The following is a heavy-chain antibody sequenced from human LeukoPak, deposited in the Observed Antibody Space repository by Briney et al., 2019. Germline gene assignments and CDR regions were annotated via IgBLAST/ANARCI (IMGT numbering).Heavy chain of an antibody. CDR2: IYYSGST. J-gene: IGHJ4*02. CDR3: ARSDYDSSGYYFDY. D-gene: IGHD3-22*01. V-gene: IGHV4-39*07. Sequence: PSETLSLTCTVSGGSISSSSYYWGWIRQPPGKGLEWIGSIYYSGSTYYNPSLKSRVTISVDTSKNQFSLKLSSVTAADTAVYYCARSDYDSSGYYFDYWGQGTLVTVSS. CDR1: GGSISSSSYY.